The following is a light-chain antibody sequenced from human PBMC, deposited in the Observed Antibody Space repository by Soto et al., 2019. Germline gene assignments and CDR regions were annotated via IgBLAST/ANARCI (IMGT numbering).Light chain of an antibody. CDR2: DVT. CDR3: SSFTSSSTDV. V-gene: IGLV2-14*01. J-gene: IGLJ1*01. Sequence: QSVLTQPASVSGSPGQSIAISCTGTSSDVGGYNYVSWYQQHPGKATKLIIYDVTNRPSGVSDRFSGSKSGNTASLTISGLQAEDEADYYCSSFTSSSTDVFGSGTKVTVL. CDR1: SSDVGGYNY.